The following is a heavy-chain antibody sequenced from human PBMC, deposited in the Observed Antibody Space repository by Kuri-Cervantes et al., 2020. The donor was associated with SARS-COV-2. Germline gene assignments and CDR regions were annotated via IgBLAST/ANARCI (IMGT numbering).Heavy chain of an antibody. CDR3: ARQVGATVYYFDY. CDR1: GGSISSYY. D-gene: IGHD1-26*01. CDR2: IYDGGST. J-gene: IGHJ4*02. Sequence: SETLSLTCTVSGGSISSYYWSWIRQPPEKTLEWIGFIYDGGSTSYNPSLRSRVTISVDTSKNQFSLKLSSVTAADTAVYYCARQVGATVYYFDYWGQGTLVTVSS. V-gene: IGHV4-59*08.